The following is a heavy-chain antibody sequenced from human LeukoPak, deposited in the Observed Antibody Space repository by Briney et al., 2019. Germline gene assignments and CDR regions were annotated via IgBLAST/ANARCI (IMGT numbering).Heavy chain of an antibody. J-gene: IGHJ3*02. D-gene: IGHD2-2*01. CDR3: ARDSSSAARAFDI. CDR1: GFTFSSYA. Sequence: PGGSLRLSCAASGFTFSSYAMHWVRQAPGKGLEWVVVISYDGSNKYYADSVKGRFTISRDNSKNTLYLQMNSLRAEDTAVYYRARDSSSAARAFDIWGQGTMVTVSS. CDR2: ISYDGSNK. V-gene: IGHV3-30-3*01.